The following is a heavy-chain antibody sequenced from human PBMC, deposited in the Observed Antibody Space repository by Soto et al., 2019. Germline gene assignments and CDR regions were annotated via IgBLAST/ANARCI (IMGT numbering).Heavy chain of an antibody. CDR3: VRDVHPLGWFDP. J-gene: IGHJ5*02. CDR2: IYYLGRT. D-gene: IGHD3-10*01. Sequence: SETLSLTCTLSGVSIGTYYWNWIRQPPGKGLEWIGYIYYLGRTNYNPSLRSRVTMSIDTSKNQFSLRLSSVTAADTAVYYCVRDVHPLGWFDPWGQGTLVTVSS. CDR1: GVSIGTYY. V-gene: IGHV4-59*01.